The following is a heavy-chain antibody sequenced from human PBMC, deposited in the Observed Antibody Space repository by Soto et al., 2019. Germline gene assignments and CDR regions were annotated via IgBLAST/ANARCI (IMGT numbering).Heavy chain of an antibody. CDR1: GFTFSSYS. Sequence: PGGSLSLSCAASGFTFSSYSMNWVRQAPGKGLEWVSSISSSSSYIYYADSVKGRFTISRDNAKNSLYLQMNSLRAEDTAVYYCARPSSGYYSPFDYWGQGTLVTVSS. J-gene: IGHJ4*02. CDR2: ISSSSSYI. D-gene: IGHD3-22*01. V-gene: IGHV3-21*01. CDR3: ARPSSGYYSPFDY.